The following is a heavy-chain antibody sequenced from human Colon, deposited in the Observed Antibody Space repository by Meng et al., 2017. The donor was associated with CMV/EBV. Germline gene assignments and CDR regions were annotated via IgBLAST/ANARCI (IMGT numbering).Heavy chain of an antibody. CDR2: INQDGTTK. CDR1: GFMFSTYW. D-gene: IGHD2-15*01. CDR3: ARESCSAGRCYWGY. V-gene: IGHV3-7*03. Sequence: GESLKISCAGSGFMFSTYWMMWFRQAPGKGLEWVANINQDGTTKHYVDSVEGRFTISRDNAKNSLYLQMNSLRAEDTAVYYCARESCSAGRCYWGYWGQGTLVTVSS. J-gene: IGHJ4*02.